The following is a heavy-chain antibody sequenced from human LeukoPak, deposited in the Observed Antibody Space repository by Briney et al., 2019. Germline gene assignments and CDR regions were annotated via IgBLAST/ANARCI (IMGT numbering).Heavy chain of an antibody. CDR3: ARDRSIAVAGTDYGMDV. D-gene: IGHD6-19*01. CDR2: IYYSGST. CDR1: GGSISSYY. V-gene: IGHV4-59*01. Sequence: SETLSLTCTVSGGSISSYYWSWIRQPPGKGLEWIGYIYYSGSTNYNPSLKSRVTISVDTSKNQFSLKLSSVTAADTAMYYCARDRSIAVAGTDYGMDVWGQGTTVTVSS. J-gene: IGHJ6*02.